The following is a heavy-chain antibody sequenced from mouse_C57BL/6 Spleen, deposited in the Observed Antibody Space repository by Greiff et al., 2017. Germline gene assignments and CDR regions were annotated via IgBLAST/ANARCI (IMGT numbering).Heavy chain of an antibody. CDR1: GYTFTDYN. V-gene: IGHV1-22*01. J-gene: IGHJ2*01. D-gene: IGHD2-5*01. CDR2: INPNNGGT. Sequence: EVQLQQSGPELVKPGASVKMSCKASGYTFTDYNMHWVKQSHGKSLEWIGYINPNNGGTSYNQKFKGKATLTVNKSSSTAYMELRSLTSEDSAVYYCARTLYSNYVGYFDYWGKGTTLTVSS. CDR3: ARTLYSNYVGYFDY.